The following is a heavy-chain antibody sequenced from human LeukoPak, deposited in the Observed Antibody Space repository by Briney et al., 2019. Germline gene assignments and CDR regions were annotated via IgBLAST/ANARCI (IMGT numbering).Heavy chain of an antibody. V-gene: IGHV4-59*12. Sequence: SETLSLTCTVSGGSISTYYWSWIRQPPGKGLEWIGYIYYSGSTYYNPSLKSRVTISVDTSKNQFSLKLSSVTAADTAVYYCARSPDSSGYYYGAFDIWGQGTMVTVSS. D-gene: IGHD3-22*01. CDR3: ARSPDSSGYYYGAFDI. J-gene: IGHJ3*02. CDR1: GGSISTYY. CDR2: IYYSGST.